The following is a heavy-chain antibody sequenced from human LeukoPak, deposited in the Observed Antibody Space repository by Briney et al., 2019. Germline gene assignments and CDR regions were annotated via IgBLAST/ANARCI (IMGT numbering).Heavy chain of an antibody. D-gene: IGHD3-22*01. V-gene: IGHV2-5*01. Sequence: SGPTLVNPTSTLTLTCTFSGFSLRASGVGVGWIRQPPGKDLEWLALIYWNDDKRYSPALKSRLTITKDTSKNQVVLTMTNMDPVDTATYYCAHNSISGYYYVAPFDYWGQGTLGTVSS. J-gene: IGHJ4*02. CDR2: IYWNDDK. CDR1: GFSLRASGVG. CDR3: AHNSISGYYYVAPFDY.